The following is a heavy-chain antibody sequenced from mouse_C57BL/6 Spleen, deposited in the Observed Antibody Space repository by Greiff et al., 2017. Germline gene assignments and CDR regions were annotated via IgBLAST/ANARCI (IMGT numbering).Heavy chain of an antibody. CDR1: GFTFSSYA. Sequence: EVQLVQPGGGLVKPGGSLKLSCAASGFTFSSYAMSWVRQTPEKRLEWVATISDGGSYTYYPDNVKGRFTISRAHAKNNLYLQMSHLQSEDTARYYCARGETTVGARYYFDDGGQGTTLTVAS. CDR2: ISDGGSYT. D-gene: IGHD1-1*01. V-gene: IGHV5-4*01. CDR3: ARGETTVGARYYFDD. J-gene: IGHJ2*01.